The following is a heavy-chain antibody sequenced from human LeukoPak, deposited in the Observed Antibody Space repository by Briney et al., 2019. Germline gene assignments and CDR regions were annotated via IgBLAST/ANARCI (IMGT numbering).Heavy chain of an antibody. D-gene: IGHD6-13*01. Sequence: SETLSFTCTVSGGSISSGSYYWSWIRQPAGKGLEWIGRIYTSGSTNYNPSLKSRVTISVDTSKNQFSLKLSSVTAADTAVYYCARQAYSSSLWAFDIWGQGTVVTVSS. J-gene: IGHJ3*02. CDR2: IYTSGST. CDR3: ARQAYSSSLWAFDI. V-gene: IGHV4-61*02. CDR1: GGSISSGSYY.